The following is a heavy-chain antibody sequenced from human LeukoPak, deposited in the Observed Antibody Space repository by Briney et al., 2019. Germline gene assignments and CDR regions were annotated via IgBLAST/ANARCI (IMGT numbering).Heavy chain of an antibody. Sequence: GGSLRLSCVASGFTVSSNYMSWVRQAPGKGLEWVAVIYSGDSTYYADSVKGRFAISRDNTKNTLNLQMNSLRVEDTAVYYCARDEEGYCSGGSCYPRWLDWGQGTLVTVSS. CDR3: ARDEEGYCSGGSCYPRWLD. CDR1: GFTVSSNY. J-gene: IGHJ4*02. V-gene: IGHV3-66*01. CDR2: IYSGDST. D-gene: IGHD2-15*01.